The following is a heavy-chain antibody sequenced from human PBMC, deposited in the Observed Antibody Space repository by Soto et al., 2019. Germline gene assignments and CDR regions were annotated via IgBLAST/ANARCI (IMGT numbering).Heavy chain of an antibody. Sequence: QITLKESGPSLVKPTQTLTLTCTFSGFSLSTSGVGVGWIRQPPGKALDWLALIYWDADKRYSPSLRSRLTVTKDSSKNQVVLTMTIMDPVYTATYYCAHSRCGGDCLQSYSSHYYYGMDVWGQGTTVTVSS. CDR3: AHSRCGGDCLQSYSSHYYYGMDV. V-gene: IGHV2-5*02. J-gene: IGHJ6*02. CDR1: GFSLSTSGVG. CDR2: IYWDADK. D-gene: IGHD2-21*02.